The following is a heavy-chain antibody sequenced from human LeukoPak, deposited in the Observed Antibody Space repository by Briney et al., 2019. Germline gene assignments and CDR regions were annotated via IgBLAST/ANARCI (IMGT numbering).Heavy chain of an antibody. CDR3: ANENWFDP. J-gene: IGHJ5*02. CDR1: GYTFTNFA. CDR2: INTNTGNP. Sequence: GASVKVSCKASGYTFTNFAMNWVRQAPGQGLEWMGCINTNTGNPTYSQGFTGRFVFSLVTSASTAYLQISSLKTEATAVYYCANENWFDPWGKGTLVTVSS. V-gene: IGHV7-4-1*02.